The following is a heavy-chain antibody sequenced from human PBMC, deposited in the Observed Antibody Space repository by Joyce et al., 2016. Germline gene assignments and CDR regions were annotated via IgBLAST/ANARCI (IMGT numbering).Heavy chain of an antibody. CDR3: AKILTATYSSGWFLDY. J-gene: IGHJ4*02. V-gene: IGHV3-30*18. CDR1: GINLSNYG. CDR2: ISYYGIYK. D-gene: IGHD6-25*01. Sequence: QVQLVESGGGVVQPGRSLRLSCAASGINLSNYGVHWVRQAPGEGRGWVAIISYYGIYKYYADSVKGRFTISRDNSKNTVFLEMNSLRTEDTAVYYCAKILTATYSSGWFLDYWGQGTLVTVSS.